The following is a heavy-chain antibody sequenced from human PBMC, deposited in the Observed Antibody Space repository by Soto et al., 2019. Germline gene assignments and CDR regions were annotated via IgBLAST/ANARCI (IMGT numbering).Heavy chain of an antibody. CDR1: GYTFTSYG. J-gene: IGHJ6*02. D-gene: IGHD6-13*01. CDR2: ISAYNGNT. CDR3: ARLSSSWYGGGKDYYYYGMDV. Sequence: QVQLVQSGAEVKKPGASVKVSCKASGYTFTSYGISWVRQAPGQGLEWMGWISAYNGNTNYAQKLQGRVNMTTDTSTSTAYMELRSLRSDDTAVYYCARLSSSWYGGGKDYYYYGMDVWGQGTTVTVSS. V-gene: IGHV1-18*04.